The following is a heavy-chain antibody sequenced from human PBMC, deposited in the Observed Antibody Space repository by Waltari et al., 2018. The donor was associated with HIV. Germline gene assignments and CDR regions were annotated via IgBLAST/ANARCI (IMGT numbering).Heavy chain of an antibody. J-gene: IGHJ3*02. Sequence: QVQLVESGGGVVQAGRSLRLSCAASGFIFSTYAVHWVRQAPGEGLEWVALISKDGSDESYADSVKGRFTISRNNSKNTLYLQMNSLRAEDTAVYYCARAPPYSTRWFYDAFYIWGQGTMVTVSS. D-gene: IGHD6-13*01. CDR1: GFIFSTYA. V-gene: IGHV3-30*01. CDR2: ISKDGSDE. CDR3: ARAPPYSTRWFYDAFYI.